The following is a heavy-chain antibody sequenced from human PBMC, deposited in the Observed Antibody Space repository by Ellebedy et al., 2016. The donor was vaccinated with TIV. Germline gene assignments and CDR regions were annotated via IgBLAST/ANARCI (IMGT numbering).Heavy chain of an antibody. D-gene: IGHD3-9*01. V-gene: IGHV3-74*01. J-gene: IGHJ2*01. CDR2: INSDGSST. CDR3: ARDLNYDILTGYPLSGYFDL. Sequence: GESLKISCAASGFTFSSYWMHWVRQAPGKGLVWVSRINSDGSSTSYADSVKGRFTISRDNAKNTLYLQMNSLRAEDTAVYYCARDLNYDILTGYPLSGYFDLWGRGTLVTVSS. CDR1: GFTFSSYW.